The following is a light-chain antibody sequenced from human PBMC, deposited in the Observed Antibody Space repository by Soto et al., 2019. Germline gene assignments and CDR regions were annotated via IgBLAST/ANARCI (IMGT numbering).Light chain of an antibody. CDR1: QGISSY. Sequence: DIQLTQSPSFLSASVGDRVTITCRASQGISSYLAWYQQKPGNAPKLLIYAASTLQSGVPSTFSGSGSGTDFTLTISSLQAEDFATYYCQQHNSYPPWTFGQGTKVEIK. CDR3: QQHNSYPPWT. CDR2: AAS. J-gene: IGKJ1*01. V-gene: IGKV1-9*01.